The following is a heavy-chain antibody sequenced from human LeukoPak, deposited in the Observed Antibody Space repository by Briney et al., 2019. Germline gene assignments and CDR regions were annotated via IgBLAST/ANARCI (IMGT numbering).Heavy chain of an antibody. CDR3: ARGLRVRGVITSYYYYGMDV. CDR2: INHSGST. J-gene: IGHJ6*04. CDR1: GGSFSGYY. D-gene: IGHD3-10*01. Sequence: SETLSLTCAVHGGSFSGYYWSWIRQPPGKGLEWIGEINHSGSTNYNPSLKSRVTISVDTSKNQFSLKLSSVTAADTAVYYCARGLRVRGVITSYYYYGMDVWGKGTTVTVSS. V-gene: IGHV4-34*01.